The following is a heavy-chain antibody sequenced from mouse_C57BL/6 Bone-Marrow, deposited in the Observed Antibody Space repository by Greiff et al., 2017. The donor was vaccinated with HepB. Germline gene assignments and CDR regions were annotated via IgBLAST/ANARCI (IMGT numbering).Heavy chain of an antibody. V-gene: IGHV2-2*01. J-gene: IGHJ4*01. CDR2: IWSGGST. D-gene: IGHD2-4*01. CDR1: GFSLTSYG. CDR3: ARNGLPFYYAMDY. Sequence: VQVVESGPGLVQPSQSLSITCTVSGFSLTSYGVHWVRQSPGKGLEWLGVIWSGGSTDYNAAFISRLSISKDNSKSQVFFKMNSLQADDTAIYYCARNGLPFYYAMDYWGQGTSVTVSS.